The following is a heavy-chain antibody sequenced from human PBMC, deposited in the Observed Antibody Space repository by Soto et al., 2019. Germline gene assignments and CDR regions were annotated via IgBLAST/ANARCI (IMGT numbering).Heavy chain of an antibody. CDR3: ARVASSGSYTEHCDY. V-gene: IGHV1-18*01. J-gene: IGHJ4*02. CDR1: DYTFTSYA. CDR2: IATSNGAT. Sequence: ASVKVSCKASDYTFTSYAISWVRQAPGQGLEWMGWIATSNGATNYARILQDRLTMTTDTSTNTAYMELRSLRSDDTAVYYCARVASSGSYTEHCDYWGQGTQVGVSS. D-gene: IGHD1-26*01.